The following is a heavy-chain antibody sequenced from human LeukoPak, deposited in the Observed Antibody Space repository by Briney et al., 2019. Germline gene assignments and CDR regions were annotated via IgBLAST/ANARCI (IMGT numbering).Heavy chain of an antibody. CDR2: ISAYNGNT. CDR3: ARVTWGGGYFDY. CDR1: GYTFTSYG. V-gene: IGHV1-18*01. J-gene: IGHJ4*02. D-gene: IGHD7-27*01. Sequence: ASVTVSCKASGYTFTSYGISWVRQAPGQGLEWMGWISAYNGNTNYAQKLQGRVTMTTDTSTSTAYMELRSLRSDDTAVYYCARVTWGGGYFDYWGQGTLVTVSS.